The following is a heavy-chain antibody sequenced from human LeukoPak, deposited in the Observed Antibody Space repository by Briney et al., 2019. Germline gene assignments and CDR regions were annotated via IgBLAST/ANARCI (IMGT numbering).Heavy chain of an antibody. CDR1: GFTFDDYA. D-gene: IGHD3-10*01. V-gene: IGHV3-9*01. CDR2: ISSNSGSI. Sequence: GGSLRLSCAASGFTFDDYAIHWVRQAPGKGLEWVSGISSNSGSIGSADSVKGRFIISRDNAKNSLYLQMNSLRADDTALYYGARSLMVRGVIINWGQGTLVTVSS. J-gene: IGHJ4*02. CDR3: ARSLMVRGVIIN.